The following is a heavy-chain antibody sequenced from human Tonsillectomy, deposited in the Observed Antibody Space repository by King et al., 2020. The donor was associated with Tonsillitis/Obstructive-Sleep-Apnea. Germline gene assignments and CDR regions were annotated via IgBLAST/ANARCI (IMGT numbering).Heavy chain of an antibody. J-gene: IGHJ3*02. CDR3: ARDLGYDSNAFDI. CDR1: GFTFSSYA. CDR2: ISYDGSNK. Sequence: VQLVESGGGVVQPGRSLRLSCAASGFTFSSYAMHWVRQAPDKGLEWVAVISYDGSNKYYADSVKGRFTISRDNSKNTLYLQMNSLRAEDTAVYYCARDLGYDSNAFDIWGQGTMVTVSS. V-gene: IGHV3-30*04. D-gene: IGHD3-22*01.